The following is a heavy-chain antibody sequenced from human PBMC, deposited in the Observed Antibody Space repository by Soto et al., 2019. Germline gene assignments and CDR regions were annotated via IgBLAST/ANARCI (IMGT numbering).Heavy chain of an antibody. V-gene: IGHV1-69*01. CDR1: GGTFNNYA. CDR3: ARPNSYSVTFHYHAGVAV. CDR2: IIPMFGT. Sequence: QVQLVQSGAEVKRPGSSVKVSCEASGGTFNNYAITWVRQAPGQGLEWMGGIIPMFGTNYAQKVQDRVTITADAATGTAYMELSWLRSDDTAVYFCARPNSYSVTFHYHAGVAVWGQGSTVTVSS. J-gene: IGHJ6*02. D-gene: IGHD1-26*01.